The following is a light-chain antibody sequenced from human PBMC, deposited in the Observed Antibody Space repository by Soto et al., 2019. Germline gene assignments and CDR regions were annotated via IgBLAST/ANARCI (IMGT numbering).Light chain of an antibody. V-gene: IGLV2-14*03. J-gene: IGLJ2*01. CDR3: SSYTSRSTLGV. CDR1: NSDIGGYNY. CDR2: DVS. Sequence: QSALTRPASVSGSPGQSITISCTGTNSDIGGYNYVSWYQQHPGKAPKLMIYDVSNRPSGVSYRFSGSKSGNTASLTISGLQAEDEADYYCSSYTSRSTLGVFGVGTKLTVL.